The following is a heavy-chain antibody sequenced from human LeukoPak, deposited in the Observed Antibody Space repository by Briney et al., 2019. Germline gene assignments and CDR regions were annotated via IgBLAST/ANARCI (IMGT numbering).Heavy chain of an antibody. CDR1: GFTFSSSA. V-gene: IGHV3-23*01. D-gene: IGHD3-10*01. CDR3: ARCYTYGTTWFGGLDV. Sequence: GGSLRLSCAASGFTFSSSAMSWVRQVLGKGLEWVSTTGVSGSYYADSVKGRFTISRDNSKNTLYLQMNSLRAEDTAVYYCARCYTYGTTWFGGLDVWGQGTTVTVSS. CDR2: TGVSGS. J-gene: IGHJ6*02.